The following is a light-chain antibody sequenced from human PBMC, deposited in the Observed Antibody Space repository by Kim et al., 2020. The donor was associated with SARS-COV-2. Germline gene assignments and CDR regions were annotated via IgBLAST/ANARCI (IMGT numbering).Light chain of an antibody. CDR3: QNYASPPRT. V-gene: IGKV4-1*01. CDR1: QSGLYTPNSKNY. Sequence: ASINCKSSQSGLYTPNSKNYLAWYQQKPGQPPKLPIYWASTRESGVPDRFSGSGSGTDFTLTISNLQAEDVAVYYCQNYASPPRTFGGGTKVDIK. J-gene: IGKJ4*01. CDR2: WAS.